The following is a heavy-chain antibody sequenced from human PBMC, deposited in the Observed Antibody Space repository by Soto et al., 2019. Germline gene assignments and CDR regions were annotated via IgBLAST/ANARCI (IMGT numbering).Heavy chain of an antibody. V-gene: IGHV5-10-1*01. CDR2: IDPSDSYT. Sequence: GESLKISCKGSGYSFTSYWISWVRQMPGKGLERMGRIDPSDSYTNYSPSFQGHVTISADKSISTAYLQWSSLKASDTAMYYCGRGIVGATLHYYYGMDVWGQGTTVTVSS. CDR1: GYSFTSYW. CDR3: GRGIVGATLHYYYGMDV. J-gene: IGHJ6*02. D-gene: IGHD1-26*01.